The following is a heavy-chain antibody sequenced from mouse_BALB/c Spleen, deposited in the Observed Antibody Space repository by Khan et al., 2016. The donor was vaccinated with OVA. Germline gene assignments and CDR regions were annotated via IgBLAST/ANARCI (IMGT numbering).Heavy chain of an antibody. Sequence: EVQLQEPGPGLVKPSQSLSLTCSVTGYSITSGYFWNWIRQFPGNKLEWMGYIRYDGNSNYNPSLKNRISITRDTSKNQFFLMLNSVTPEDTATYYCARGSSSGPAWFAYWGQGTLVTVSA. D-gene: IGHD3-1*01. V-gene: IGHV3-6*02. CDR2: IRYDGNS. CDR1: GYSITSGYF. CDR3: ARGSSSGPAWFAY. J-gene: IGHJ3*01.